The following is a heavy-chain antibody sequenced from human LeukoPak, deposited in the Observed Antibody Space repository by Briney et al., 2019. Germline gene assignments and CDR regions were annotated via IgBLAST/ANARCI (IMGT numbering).Heavy chain of an antibody. CDR1: GFIFSSYW. Sequence: GGPLRLSCAACGFIFSSYWMHWLRQAPGRGLVWVSRSNSGGSTTIYADSEKRRFTISRNTDKNTLYLQMNSLRAEDTAVYYCARGYIVVSYWGQGTLVTVSS. CDR2: SNSGGSTT. J-gene: IGHJ4*02. D-gene: IGHD2-2*01. CDR3: ARGYIVVSY. V-gene: IGHV3-74*01.